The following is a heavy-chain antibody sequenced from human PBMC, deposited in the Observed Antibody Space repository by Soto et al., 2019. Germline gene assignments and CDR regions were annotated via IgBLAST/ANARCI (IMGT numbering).Heavy chain of an antibody. V-gene: IGHV4-4*02. CDR3: ARSPRSIAAGGIDY. Sequence: QVQLQESGPGLVKPSGTLSLTCAVSGGSISSSNMWTWVRQPPGKGLEWIGEIYHGGSTNYNPSRKGRVTIAVDKSKNQFSLRLSSVTAADTAVYYCARSPRSIAAGGIDYWGQGILVTVSS. CDR1: GGSISSSNM. CDR2: IYHGGST. D-gene: IGHD6-13*01. J-gene: IGHJ4*02.